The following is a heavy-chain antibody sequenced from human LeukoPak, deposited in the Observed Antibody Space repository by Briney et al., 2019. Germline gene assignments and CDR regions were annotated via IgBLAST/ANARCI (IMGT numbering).Heavy chain of an antibody. J-gene: IGHJ4*02. CDR1: GGSISSSSYY. D-gene: IGHD3-9*01. Sequence: SSETLSLTCTVSGGSISSSSYYWGWIRQPPGKGLEWIGSIYYSGSTYYNPSLKSRVTISVDTSKNQFSLKLSSVTAADTAVYYCARHRPVGGLRYFDWLGERTHDRFDYWGQGTLVTVSS. V-gene: IGHV4-39*01. CDR3: ARHRPVGGLRYFDWLGERTHDRFDY. CDR2: IYYSGST.